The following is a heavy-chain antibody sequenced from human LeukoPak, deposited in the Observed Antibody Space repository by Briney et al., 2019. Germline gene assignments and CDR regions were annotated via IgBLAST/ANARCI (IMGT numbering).Heavy chain of an antibody. CDR2: IYYSGST. CDR3: ARPRSSGWYSDYFDY. CDR1: GGSISNYY. Sequence: SQTLSLTCTVSGGSISNYYWSWIRQPPGKGLEWIGYIYYSGSTDYSPSLKSRVTISVDTSKNQFSLKLSSVTAADTAVYYCARPRSSGWYSDYFDYWGQGTLVTVSS. J-gene: IGHJ4*02. D-gene: IGHD6-19*01. V-gene: IGHV4-59*01.